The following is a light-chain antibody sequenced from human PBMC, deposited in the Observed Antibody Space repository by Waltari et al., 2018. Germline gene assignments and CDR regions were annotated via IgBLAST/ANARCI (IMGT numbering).Light chain of an antibody. CDR3: QAWDSSTAV. CDR2: QDN. CDR1: KLGEKY. V-gene: IGLV3-1*01. J-gene: IGLJ3*02. Sequence: SYELTQPPSVSVSPGQTARITCSGAKLGEKYACWYQQKPGQSPVLFISQDNKRPSGISERFSGSNSGNTATLTISGTQAMDEADYYCQAWDSSTAVFGGGTRLTVL.